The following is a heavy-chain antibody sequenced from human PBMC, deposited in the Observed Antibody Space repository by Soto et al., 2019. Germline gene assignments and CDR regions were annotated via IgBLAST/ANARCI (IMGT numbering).Heavy chain of an antibody. D-gene: IGHD3-10*01. CDR2: IYHSGST. V-gene: IGHV4-4*02. CDR1: GGSISSSNW. J-gene: IGHJ4*02. Sequence: QVQLQESGPGLVKPSGTLSLTCAVSGGSISSSNWWSWVRQPPGKGLQWIGEIYHSGSTNYIPSLKSRVNISVDKSRKQFSLKLSSVTAADTAVYYCARRWGEGRVDYWGQGTLVTVSS. CDR3: ARRWGEGRVDY.